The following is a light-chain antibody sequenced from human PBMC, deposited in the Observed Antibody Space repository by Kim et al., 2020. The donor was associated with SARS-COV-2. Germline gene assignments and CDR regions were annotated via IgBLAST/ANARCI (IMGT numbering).Light chain of an antibody. CDR3: QTWDTDIRV. CDR2: INSDGTY. V-gene: IGLV4-69*01. CDR1: SGYSTYA. J-gene: IGLJ3*02. Sequence: SVRLTCTLSSGYSTYAIAWHQQQPEKSPRYLMKINSDGTYKKGDGIPDRFSGSRSVAERYLTISSLQSEDEADYYCQTWDTDIRVFGRGTQLTVL.